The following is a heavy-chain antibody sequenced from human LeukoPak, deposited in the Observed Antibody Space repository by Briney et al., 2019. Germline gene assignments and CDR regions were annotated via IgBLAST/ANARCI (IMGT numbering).Heavy chain of an antibody. CDR1: GGSISSYY. CDR2: IYYSGST. V-gene: IGHV4-59*01. J-gene: IGHJ5*02. CDR3: ARRHGFGGRYWFDP. D-gene: IGHD3-10*01. Sequence: SETLSLTCTVSGGSISSYYWSWIRQPPGKGLEWIGYIYYSGSTNYNPSLKSRVTISVDTSKNQFSLKLSSVTAADTAVYYCARRHGFGGRYWFDPWGQGTLVTVSS.